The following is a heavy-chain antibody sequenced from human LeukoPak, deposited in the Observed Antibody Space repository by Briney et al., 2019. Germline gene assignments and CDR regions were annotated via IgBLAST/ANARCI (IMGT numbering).Heavy chain of an antibody. CDR1: GFTFSSYW. CDR2: INTDGSST. Sequence: PGGSLGLSCAASGFTFSSYWMHWVRQAPGKGLVWVSRINTDGSSTSYADSVKGRFTISRDNAKNTLYLQMNSLRAEDTAVYYCARGQWLDYFDYWGQGTLVTVSS. V-gene: IGHV3-74*01. D-gene: IGHD6-19*01. CDR3: ARGQWLDYFDY. J-gene: IGHJ4*02.